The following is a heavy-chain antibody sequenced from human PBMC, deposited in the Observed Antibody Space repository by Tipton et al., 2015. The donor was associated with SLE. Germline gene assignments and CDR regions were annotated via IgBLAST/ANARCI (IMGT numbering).Heavy chain of an antibody. V-gene: IGHV4-59*11. CDR1: GGSISSHY. D-gene: IGHD3-16*01. CDR3: ARGTIASGVALEY. Sequence: TLSLTCTVSGGSISSHYWSWIRQPPGKGLEWIGYIYYSGSTNYNPSLKSRVTISVDRSKNQFSLKVNSVTAADTAVYYRARGTIASGVALEYWGQGTLVTVSS. CDR2: IYYSGST. J-gene: IGHJ4*02.